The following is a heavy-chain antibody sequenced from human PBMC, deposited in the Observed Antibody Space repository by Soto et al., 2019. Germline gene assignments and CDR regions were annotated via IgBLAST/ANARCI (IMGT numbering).Heavy chain of an antibody. Sequence: ESGGGVVQPGRSLRLSCAASGFTFSSYGMHWVRQAPGKGLEWVAVIWNDGSNKYHADSVKGRFTISRDNSKNTLYLQMNSLRAEDTAVYYCARDYRRGMRAATYYFDYWGQGTLVTVSS. CDR1: GFTFSSYG. V-gene: IGHV3-33*01. CDR3: ARDYRRGMRAATYYFDY. D-gene: IGHD2-15*01. CDR2: IWNDGSNK. J-gene: IGHJ4*02.